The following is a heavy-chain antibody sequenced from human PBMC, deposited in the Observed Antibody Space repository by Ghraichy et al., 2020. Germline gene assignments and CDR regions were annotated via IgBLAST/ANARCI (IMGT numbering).Heavy chain of an antibody. CDR1: GFTFSSYG. Sequence: KTLSLTCAASGFTFSSYGMHWVRQAPGKGLEWVAVISYDRRQTYYAGSVKGRFTISRDNSKNTLYLQMNSLRAEDTALYYCWKDLGPDHYFDFWGQGTLVTVSS. CDR2: ISYDRRQT. CDR3: WKDLGPDHYFDF. J-gene: IGHJ4*02. V-gene: IGHV3-30*18.